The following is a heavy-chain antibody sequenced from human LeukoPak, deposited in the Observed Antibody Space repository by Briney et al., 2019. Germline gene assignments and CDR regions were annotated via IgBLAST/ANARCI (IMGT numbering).Heavy chain of an antibody. CDR2: ISYDGSNK. Sequence: GGSLRLSCAASGFTFSSYAMHWVRQAPGKGLEWVAVISYDGSNKYYADSVKGRFTISRDNSKNTLYLQMNSLRAEDTAVYYCARDGVRFLGATFPFDYWGQGTLVTVSS. J-gene: IGHJ4*02. CDR3: ARDGVRFLGATFPFDY. V-gene: IGHV3-30*04. D-gene: IGHD1-26*01. CDR1: GFTFSSYA.